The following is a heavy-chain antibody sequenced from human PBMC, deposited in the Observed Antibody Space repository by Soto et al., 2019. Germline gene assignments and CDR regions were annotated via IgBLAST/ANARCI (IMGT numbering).Heavy chain of an antibody. Sequence: ASVKVSCKASGYSFTNYDINWVRQATGRGLEWMGWMNPNSGNTGYAQKFQGRVTMTRNTSITTAYMELSSLTSEDTAVYYCARGLAEYFSVWERYRYTGIDSRALRTLVTGSS. CDR3: ARGLAEYFSVWERYRYTGIDS. CDR2: MNPNSGNT. CDR1: GYSFTNYD. J-gene: IGHJ4*02. V-gene: IGHV1-8*01. D-gene: IGHD3-16*02.